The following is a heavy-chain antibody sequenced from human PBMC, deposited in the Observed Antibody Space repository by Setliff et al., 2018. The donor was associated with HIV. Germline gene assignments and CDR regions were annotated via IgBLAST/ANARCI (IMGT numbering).Heavy chain of an antibody. CDR1: GYTLAGYY. J-gene: IGHJ4*02. D-gene: IGHD5-12*01. CDR3: ARPGYSGYDFIGGNLGY. CDR2: INPNSGGT. Sequence: ASVKVSCKASGYTLAGYYMHWVRQAPGQGLEWMGWINPNSGGTNYAQIFQGRVTMTRDTSISTAYMELSRLRSDDTAVYYCARPGYSGYDFIGGNLGYWGQGTLVTVSS. V-gene: IGHV1-2*02.